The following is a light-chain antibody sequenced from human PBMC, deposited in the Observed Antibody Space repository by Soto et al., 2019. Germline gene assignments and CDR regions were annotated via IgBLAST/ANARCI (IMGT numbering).Light chain of an antibody. V-gene: IGLV1-40*01. J-gene: IGLJ1*01. CDR2: GNS. CDR3: QSYDSSLSGYV. Sequence: QSALTQPPSVSGAPGQRVTISCTGSSSNIGAGYDVHWYQQLPGTAPKLLIYGNSNRPSGVPDRFSGSKSGTSASLAITGLQAEDEADYYAQSYDSSLSGYVVRTGTKVKVL. CDR1: SSNIGAGYD.